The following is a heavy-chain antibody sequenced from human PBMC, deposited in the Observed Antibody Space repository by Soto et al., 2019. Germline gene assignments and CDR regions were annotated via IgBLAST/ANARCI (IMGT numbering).Heavy chain of an antibody. D-gene: IGHD2-21*02. Sequence: SGPTLVNPTQTLTLTCTFSGFSLSTSGVAVGWIRQPPGKALEWLGLIYWDDDKRFSPSLQSRLTITKDTSKNQVVLAMTNMDPVDTATYYCVQSRCGGDCLQSYSSHSYYGLDVWGQGTTVTVSS. CDR3: VQSRCGGDCLQSYSSHSYYGLDV. CDR2: IYWDDDK. V-gene: IGHV2-5*02. J-gene: IGHJ6*02. CDR1: GFSLSTSGVA.